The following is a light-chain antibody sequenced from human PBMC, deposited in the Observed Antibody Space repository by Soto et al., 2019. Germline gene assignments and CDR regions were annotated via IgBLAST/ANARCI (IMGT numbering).Light chain of an antibody. Sequence: EIVMTQSPATLSVSPGERATLSCRASQSVNNNLAWYQQKPGQAPRLLIYGASATATGIPARFSGSGSGTEFTITIISLQSEDFAVYYCQQYNKWPLTFGGGTTVEIK. V-gene: IGKV3-15*01. CDR3: QQYNKWPLT. J-gene: IGKJ4*01. CDR1: QSVNNN. CDR2: GAS.